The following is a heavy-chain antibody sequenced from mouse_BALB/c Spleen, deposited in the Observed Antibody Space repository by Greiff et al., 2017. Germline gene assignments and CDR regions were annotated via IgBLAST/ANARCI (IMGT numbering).Heavy chain of an antibody. V-gene: IGHV5-17*02. CDR3: ARYYYGSSLDY. CDR1: GFTFSSFG. CDR2: ISSGSSTI. D-gene: IGHD1-1*01. Sequence: DVKLVESGGGLVHPGGSRKLSCAASGFTFSSFGMHWVRQTPEKGLEWVAYISSGSSTIYYADTVKGRCTISRDNPKNTLFLQMTSLRSEDTAVYDCARYYYGSSLDYWGQGTTLTVSS. J-gene: IGHJ2*01.